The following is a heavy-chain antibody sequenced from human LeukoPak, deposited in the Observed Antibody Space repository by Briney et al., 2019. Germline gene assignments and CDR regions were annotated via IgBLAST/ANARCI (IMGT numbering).Heavy chain of an antibody. D-gene: IGHD3-9*01. CDR2: ISSSSSYI. CDR1: GFTFSSYS. CDR3: ARDGNSQIRYFDWLPLDY. Sequence: GGSLRLSCAASGFTFSSYSMNWVRQAPGKGLEWVSFISSSSSYIYYADSVKGRFTISRDNAKNSLYLQMNSLRAEDTAVYYCARDGNSQIRYFDWLPLDYWGQGTLVTVSS. V-gene: IGHV3-21*01. J-gene: IGHJ4*02.